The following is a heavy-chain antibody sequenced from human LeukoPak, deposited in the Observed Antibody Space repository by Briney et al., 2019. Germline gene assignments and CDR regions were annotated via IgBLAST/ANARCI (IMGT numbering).Heavy chain of an antibody. CDR3: AGDHVVASGAVAY. V-gene: IGHV3-53*01. Sequence: GGSLRLSCAASGFTVSDNYMSWFRQAPGKGLEWLSVLDSGGSAMYADSVRGRFTISRDNSKNTLHLQMDSLTIEDSALYYCAGDHVVASGAVAYWGQGTLVTVSS. J-gene: IGHJ4*02. CDR1: GFTVSDNY. D-gene: IGHD2-15*01. CDR2: LDSGGSA.